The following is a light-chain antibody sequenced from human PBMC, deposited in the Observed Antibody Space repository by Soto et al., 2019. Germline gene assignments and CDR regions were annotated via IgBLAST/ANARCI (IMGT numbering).Light chain of an antibody. CDR2: QTS. Sequence: EIVLTQSPATLSSFPGDRVTLSCRASQYINTRLAWYQHRPGQAPRLLIYQTSIRAAGIPARFSASGSGTDFTLTISDVQPEDFALYYCHQRQSWPRTFGQGTKEDI. J-gene: IGKJ1*01. V-gene: IGKV3-11*01. CDR3: HQRQSWPRT. CDR1: QYINTR.